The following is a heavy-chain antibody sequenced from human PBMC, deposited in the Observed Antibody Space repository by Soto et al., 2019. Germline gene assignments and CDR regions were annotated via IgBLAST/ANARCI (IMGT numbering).Heavy chain of an antibody. CDR2: IIPILGIA. V-gene: IGHV1-69*04. Sequence: ASVKVSCKASGGTFSSYTISWVRQAPGQGLEWMGRIIPILGIANYAQKFQGRVTITADKSTSTAYMELSSLRSEDTAVYYCARDPNDYGDYVGWFAPWGQGTLVTVSS. J-gene: IGHJ5*02. D-gene: IGHD4-17*01. CDR1: GGTFSSYT. CDR3: ARDPNDYGDYVGWFAP.